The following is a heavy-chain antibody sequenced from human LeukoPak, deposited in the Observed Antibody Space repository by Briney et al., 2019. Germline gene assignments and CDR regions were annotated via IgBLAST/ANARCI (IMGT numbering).Heavy chain of an antibody. V-gene: IGHV3-43*02. CDR2: INADGGRT. J-gene: IGHJ6*02. CDR1: GFTIYAYA. Sequence: QAGGSLTLSCAASGFTIYAYAMHWVRQPPGKGLEWVSLINADGGRTYYADSVKGRFTISRDNSKDSLYLQMNSLRTEDTALYYCATWAFYHGLDVWGQGTTVTVSS. CDR3: ATWAFYHGLDV. D-gene: IGHD2/OR15-2a*01.